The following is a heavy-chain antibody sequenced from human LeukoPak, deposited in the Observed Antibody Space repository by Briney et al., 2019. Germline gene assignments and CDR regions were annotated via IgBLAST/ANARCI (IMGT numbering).Heavy chain of an antibody. D-gene: IGHD6-13*01. Sequence: SETLSLTCAVYGGSFSGYYWSWIRQPPGKGLEWIREINHSGSTNYNPSLESRVTISVDTSKNQFSLKLSSVTAADTAVYYCARAYIAAAGSGWFDPWGQGTLVSVSS. CDR2: INHSGST. J-gene: IGHJ5*02. V-gene: IGHV4-34*01. CDR1: GGSFSGYY. CDR3: ARAYIAAAGSGWFDP.